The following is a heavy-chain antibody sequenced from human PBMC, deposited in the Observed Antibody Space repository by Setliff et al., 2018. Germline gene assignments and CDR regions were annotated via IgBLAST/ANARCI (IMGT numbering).Heavy chain of an antibody. CDR3: ARDSADDYGDYVDWFDP. V-gene: IGHV1-3*01. Sequence: ASVKVSCRTSGYPFGSYAMHWLRQAPGQRPEWMGWINGGSGKTRYSQKFQGRVTITTDRSASTGYMEMVSLSNEDTAIYYCARDSADDYGDYVDWFDPWGQGTLVTVSS. CDR2: INGGSGKT. CDR1: GYPFGSYA. J-gene: IGHJ5*02. D-gene: IGHD4-17*01.